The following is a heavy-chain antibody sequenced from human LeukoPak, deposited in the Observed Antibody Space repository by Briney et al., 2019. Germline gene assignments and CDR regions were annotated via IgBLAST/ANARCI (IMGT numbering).Heavy chain of an antibody. V-gene: IGHV4-61*02. CDR2: IYTSGSA. J-gene: IGHJ4*02. Sequence: SETLSLTCTVSGGSISSDSYYWSWIRQPAGKGLEWIGRIYTSGSADYNPSLKSRVTMSLDTSRNQLSLILTTVTAADTAVYYCARKDGDYWGQGTLVTVSS. CDR3: ARKDGDY. CDR1: GGSISSDSYY.